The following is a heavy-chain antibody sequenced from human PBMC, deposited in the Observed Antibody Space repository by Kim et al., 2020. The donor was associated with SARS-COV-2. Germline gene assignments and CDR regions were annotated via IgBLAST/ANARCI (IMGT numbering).Heavy chain of an antibody. Sequence: ASVKVSCRASGYTFTGYFMHWVRLAPGQGLQWMGRINPNSGGTNFAQNFQDRVSMTRDTSVNTAYMELSWLRSDDTAVYYCAISRTLNTFDIWGQGTVVT. CDR2: INPNSGGT. CDR3: AISRTLNTFDI. CDR1: GYTFTGYF. V-gene: IGHV1-2*06. J-gene: IGHJ3*02.